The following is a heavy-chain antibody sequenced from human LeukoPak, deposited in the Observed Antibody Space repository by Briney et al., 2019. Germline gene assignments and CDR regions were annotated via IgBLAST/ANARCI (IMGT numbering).Heavy chain of an antibody. CDR1: GYSISTSYY. V-gene: IGHV4-38-2*02. CDR3: ARGGWYSSY. D-gene: IGHD6-19*01. J-gene: IGHJ4*02. CDR2: IYHSGNT. Sequence: SETLSLTCTVSGYSISTSYYWGWIRQPPGKGLEWIGSIYHSGNTYYNPSLKSRVTISVDTSKNQFSLKLSSVTAADTAVYYCARGGWYSSYWGQGTLVTVSS.